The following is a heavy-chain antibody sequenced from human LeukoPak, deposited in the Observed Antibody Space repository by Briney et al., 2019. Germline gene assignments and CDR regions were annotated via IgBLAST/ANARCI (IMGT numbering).Heavy chain of an antibody. CDR2: ISGDGGST. CDR1: GFTFDDYA. V-gene: IGHV3-43*02. Sequence: GGSLRLSCAASGFTFDDYAMHWVRQAPGKGLEWVSLISGDGGSTYYADSVKGRFTISRDNSKNSLYLQMNSLGTEDTALYYCATSDFAAHFDYWDQGTLVTVSS. D-gene: IGHD2/OR15-2a*01. CDR3: ATSDFAAHFDY. J-gene: IGHJ4*02.